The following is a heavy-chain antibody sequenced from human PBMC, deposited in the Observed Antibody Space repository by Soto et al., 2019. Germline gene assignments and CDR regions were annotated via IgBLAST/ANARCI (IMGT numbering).Heavy chain of an antibody. D-gene: IGHD3-3*01. V-gene: IGHV4-30-2*01. CDR1: GGSISSGGYS. CDR3: ARAWGEYYDFWSGYHRGLARGMDV. Sequence: SETLSLTCAVSGGSISSGGYSWSWIRQPPGKGLEWVGYTYHSGSTYYNPSLKSRVTISVDRSKNQFSLKLSSVTAADTAVYYCARAWGEYYDFWSGYHRGLARGMDVWAQGTTVTVS. CDR2: TYHSGST. J-gene: IGHJ6*02.